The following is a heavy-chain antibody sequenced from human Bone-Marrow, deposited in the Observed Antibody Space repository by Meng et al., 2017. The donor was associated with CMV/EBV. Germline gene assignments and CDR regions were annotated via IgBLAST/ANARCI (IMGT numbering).Heavy chain of an antibody. V-gene: IGHV1-69*05. CDR2: IIPIFGTA. CDR3: ARSKQREVRGNFDY. D-gene: IGHD3-10*01. J-gene: IGHJ4*02. CDR1: GGTFSSYA. Sequence: SVKVSCKASGGTFSSYAISWVRQAPGQGLEWMGGIIPIFGTANYAQEFQGRVTITTDESTSTAYMELSSLRSEHTAVYYCARSKQREVRGNFDYWGQGTLVTVSS.